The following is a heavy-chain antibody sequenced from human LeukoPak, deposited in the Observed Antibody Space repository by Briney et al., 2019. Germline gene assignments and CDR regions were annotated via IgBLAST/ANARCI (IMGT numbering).Heavy chain of an antibody. CDR1: GYIFTSYY. CDR2: INPSSGST. D-gene: IGHD4-17*01. Sequence: ASVKVSCKASGYIFTSYYMHWVRQAPGQGLQWMGIINPSSGSTTYAQKFQGRVTMTRDTSISTAYMELSRLRSDDTAVYYCAREGTNDYGDYRWFDPWGQGTLVTVSS. CDR3: AREGTNDYGDYRWFDP. J-gene: IGHJ5*02. V-gene: IGHV1-2*02.